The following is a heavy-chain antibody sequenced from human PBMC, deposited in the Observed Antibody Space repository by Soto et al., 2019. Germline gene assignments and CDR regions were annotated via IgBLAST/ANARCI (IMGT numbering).Heavy chain of an antibody. V-gene: IGHV3-30-3*01. Sequence: PGGSLRLSCAASGFTFSSYDMHWVRQAPGKGLEWVAVISYDGSNKYYADSVKGRFTISRDNSKNTLYLQMNSLRAEDTAVYYCARDGNWAYYYYGMDVWGQGTTVTVSS. CDR2: ISYDGSNK. CDR1: GFTFSSYD. D-gene: IGHD7-27*01. CDR3: ARDGNWAYYYYGMDV. J-gene: IGHJ6*02.